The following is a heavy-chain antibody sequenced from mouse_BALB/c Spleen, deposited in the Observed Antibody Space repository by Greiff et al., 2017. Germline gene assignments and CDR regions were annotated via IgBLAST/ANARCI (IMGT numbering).Heavy chain of an antibody. Sequence: DVKLVESGGGLVKPGGSLKLSCAASGFTFSDYYMYWVRQTPEKRLEWVATISDGGSYTYYPDSVKGRFTISRDNAKNNLYLQMSSLKSEDTAMYYCARGDYPLFAYWGQGTLVTVSA. J-gene: IGHJ3*01. CDR3: ARGDYPLFAY. CDR2: ISDGGSYT. V-gene: IGHV5-4*02. CDR1: GFTFSDYY. D-gene: IGHD2-4*01.